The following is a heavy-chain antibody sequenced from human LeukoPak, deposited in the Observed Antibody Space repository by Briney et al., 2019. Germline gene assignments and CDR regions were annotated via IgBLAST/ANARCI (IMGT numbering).Heavy chain of an antibody. J-gene: IGHJ5*02. CDR2: ISNDESRM. D-gene: IGHD6-13*01. CDR3: TKDRSRQQMWGSVKKWFDP. CDR1: GFTFSSYA. Sequence: PGRSLRLSCAASGFTFSSYAMHWVRQAPGKGLEWVALISNDESRMHYTDSVKGRFTISRDNSKNTLYLQMNSLRTEDTAVYYCTKDRSRQQMWGSVKKWFDPWGQGTLVTVSS. V-gene: IGHV3-30*04.